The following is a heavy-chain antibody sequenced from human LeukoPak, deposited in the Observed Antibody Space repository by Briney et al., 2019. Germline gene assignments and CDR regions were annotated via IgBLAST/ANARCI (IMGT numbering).Heavy chain of an antibody. CDR2: ISSSSSTI. Sequence: PGGSLRLSCAASGFSFSSYSMNWVRQAPGKGLEWLSYISSSSSTIYYADSVKGRFTISRDNAKNSLYLQMNSLRAEDTAVYYCARVVGATGINYWGQGTLVTVSS. V-gene: IGHV3-48*01. D-gene: IGHD1-26*01. CDR3: ARVVGATGINY. J-gene: IGHJ4*02. CDR1: GFSFSSYS.